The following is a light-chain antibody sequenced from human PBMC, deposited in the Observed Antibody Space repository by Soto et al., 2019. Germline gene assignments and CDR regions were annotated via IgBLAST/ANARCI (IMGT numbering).Light chain of an antibody. CDR3: QQRDIWPWT. Sequence: EIVLTQSPATLSVSPGERSTLSFLASESVNRYLVWYQQKPGQAPRLLMYDASKRATGIPARFSGSGSGTDFTLTISSLEPEDFAVYYCQQRDIWPWTFGQGTKVDIK. CDR1: ESVNRY. CDR2: DAS. J-gene: IGKJ1*01. V-gene: IGKV3-11*01.